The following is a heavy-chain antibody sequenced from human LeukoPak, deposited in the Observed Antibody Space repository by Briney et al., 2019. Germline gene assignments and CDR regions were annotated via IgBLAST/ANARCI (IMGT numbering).Heavy chain of an antibody. V-gene: IGHV4-61*02. Sequence: TTSETLSLTCTVSGGSISSGSYYWSWIRQPAGKGLEWIGRIYTSGSTNYNPSLKSRVTISVDTSKNQFSLKLSSVTAADTAVYYCARVVLWSNGAFDIWGQGTMVTVSS. CDR3: ARVVLWSNGAFDI. D-gene: IGHD3-3*01. J-gene: IGHJ3*02. CDR2: IYTSGST. CDR1: GGSISSGSYY.